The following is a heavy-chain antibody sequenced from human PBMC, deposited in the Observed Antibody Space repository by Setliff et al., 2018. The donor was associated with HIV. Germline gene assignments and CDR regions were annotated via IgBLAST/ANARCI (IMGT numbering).Heavy chain of an antibody. CDR2: IYTSGST. V-gene: IGHV4-61*02. J-gene: IGHJ3*02. CDR1: GGSISSGSYY. CDR3: ARIIMPRGGSFDI. Sequence: PSETLSLTCTVSGGSISSGSYYWSWIRQPAGKGLEWIGRIYTSGSTNYNPSLKSRVTISVDTSKNHFSMKLTSVTAADTAVYYCARIIMPRGGSFDIWGQGTMVTVSS. D-gene: IGHD3-10*01.